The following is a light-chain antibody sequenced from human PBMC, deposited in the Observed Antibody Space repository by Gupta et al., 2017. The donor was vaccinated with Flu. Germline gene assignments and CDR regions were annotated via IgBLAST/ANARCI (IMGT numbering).Light chain of an antibody. CDR2: QDS. CDR1: GDQY. J-gene: IGLJ2*01. Sequence: GDQYACWYQQKPGQSPLLVIYQDSKRPSGIPERFSGSNSGNTATLTISGTQAVDEADYYCQAWDSSTAVFGGGTKLTVL. CDR3: QAWDSSTAV. V-gene: IGLV3-1*01.